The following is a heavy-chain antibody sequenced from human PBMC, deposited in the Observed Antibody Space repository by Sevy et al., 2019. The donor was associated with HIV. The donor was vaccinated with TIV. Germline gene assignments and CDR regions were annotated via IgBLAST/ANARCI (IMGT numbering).Heavy chain of an antibody. CDR3: ARASGYSSSLIGLRFDP. CDR1: GGTFSSYA. D-gene: IGHD6-13*01. Sequence: ASVKVSCKASGGTFSSYAISWVRQAPGQGLEWMGGMIPIFGTANYAQKFQGRVTITADESTSTAYMELSSLRSEDTAVYYCARASGYSSSLIGLRFDPWGQGTLVTVSS. J-gene: IGHJ5*02. CDR2: MIPIFGTA. V-gene: IGHV1-69*13.